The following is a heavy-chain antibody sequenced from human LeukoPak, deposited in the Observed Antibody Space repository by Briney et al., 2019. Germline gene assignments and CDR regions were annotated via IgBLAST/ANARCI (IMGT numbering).Heavy chain of an antibody. D-gene: IGHD1-26*01. J-gene: IGHJ6*02. CDR3: ARGVMNSGTYYYHYYVMDV. CDR1: GYTFTSND. V-gene: IGHV1-8*01. Sequence: ASVKVSCKASGYTFTSNDINWVRQATGQGLEWMGWMNPNSGNTGYAQKFQGRVTLTRNTSISTAYMELSSLRSEDTAVYYCARGVMNSGTYYYHYYVMDVWGQGTTVTVSS. CDR2: MNPNSGNT.